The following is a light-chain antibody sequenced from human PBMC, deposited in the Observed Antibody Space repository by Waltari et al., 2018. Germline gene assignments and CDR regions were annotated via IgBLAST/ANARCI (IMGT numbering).Light chain of an antibody. CDR2: DND. CDR3: GTWDTSLSARV. J-gene: IGLJ2*01. Sequence: SVLTQPPSVSAAPGQEVPISCSGSTSNIGKNPVAWYQQLPGTAPKLLIYDNDKRPSGIPDRFSGSKSDTSATLGITGLQTGDEADYYCGTWDTSLSARVFGDGTKLTVL. CDR1: TSNIGKNP. V-gene: IGLV1-51*01.